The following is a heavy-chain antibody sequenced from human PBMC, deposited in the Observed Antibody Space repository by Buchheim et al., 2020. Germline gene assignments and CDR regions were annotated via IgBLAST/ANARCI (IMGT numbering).Heavy chain of an antibody. Sequence: EVQLLESGGGLAQPGGSLRLSCAASGFTFSSYAINWVRQAPGKGLEWVSAIYSGGSTYYADSVKGRFTISRDKSKNTLYNQMSSLRAEDTAVYYCARLNYAEKYYYYYGMDVWGQGTT. V-gene: IGHV3-66*04. CDR2: IYSGGST. J-gene: IGHJ6*02. D-gene: IGHD4-11*01. CDR1: GFTFSSYA. CDR3: ARLNYAEKYYYYYGMDV.